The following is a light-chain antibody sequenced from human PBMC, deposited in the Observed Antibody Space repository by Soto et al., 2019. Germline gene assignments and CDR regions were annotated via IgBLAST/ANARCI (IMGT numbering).Light chain of an antibody. J-gene: IGKJ5*01. V-gene: IGKV3-11*01. Sequence: EIVMTESPATPSVSPGERATLSCRASQSVSSYLAWYQQKPGQAPRLLIYDVSTRATGIPARFSGSGSRTDFILTISSLEPEDFAVYYCQQRSNWPITFGQGTRLEIK. CDR3: QQRSNWPIT. CDR1: QSVSSY. CDR2: DVS.